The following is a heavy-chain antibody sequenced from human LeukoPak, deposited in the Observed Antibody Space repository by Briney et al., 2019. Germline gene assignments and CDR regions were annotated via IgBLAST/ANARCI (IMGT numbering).Heavy chain of an antibody. CDR2: IYHSGST. Sequence: SETLSLTCAVSGYSISSGYYWGWIRQPPGKGLEWIGSIYHSGSTYYNPSLKSRVTISVDTSKNQFSLKLSSVTAADTAVYYCARSTSGFLEWLPYDYWGQGTLVTVSS. CDR1: GYSISSGYY. V-gene: IGHV4-38-2*01. J-gene: IGHJ4*02. CDR3: ARSTSGFLEWLPYDY. D-gene: IGHD3-3*01.